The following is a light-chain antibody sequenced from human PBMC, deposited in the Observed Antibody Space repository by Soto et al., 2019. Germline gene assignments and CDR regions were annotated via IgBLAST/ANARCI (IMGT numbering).Light chain of an antibody. CDR3: QQSHTTPFT. V-gene: IGKV1-39*01. J-gene: IGKJ4*01. CDR2: GAS. CDR1: QSISSY. Sequence: DIQMTQSPSSLSASVGDRVTITCRASQSISSYLNWYQQKPGKAPKLLIYGASSFQSGVPSRFSGSGSGTEFTLTISSLQPEDFATYYCQQSHTTPFTFGGGTKVDIK.